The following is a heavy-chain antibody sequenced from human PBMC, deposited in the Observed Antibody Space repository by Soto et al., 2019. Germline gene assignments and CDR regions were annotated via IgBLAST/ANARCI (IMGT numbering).Heavy chain of an antibody. J-gene: IGHJ6*02. CDR2: FDPEDGET. D-gene: IGHD1-26*01. CDR1: GYTLTESS. CDR3: ATDRWDYGMDV. V-gene: IGHV1-24*01. Sequence: QVQLVQSGAEVKKPGASVKVSCKVSGYTLTESSMNWVRQAPGKGLEWMGGFDPEDGETIYARKFQGRVTMTEDTSTDTVYMELSSLRSEDTAVYYWATDRWDYGMDVWGQGTTVTVSS.